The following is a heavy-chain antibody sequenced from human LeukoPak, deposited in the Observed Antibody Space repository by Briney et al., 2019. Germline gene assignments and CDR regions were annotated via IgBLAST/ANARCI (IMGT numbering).Heavy chain of an antibody. J-gene: IGHJ5*01. CDR3: ARLYCGGDCYTNYFDS. D-gene: IGHD2-21*02. CDR1: GDPIRTSGYY. Sequence: SETLSLTCTVSGDPIRTSGYYWDWIRQPPGKGLEYIGSIYFTGGTYYNPSLKSRVTISIDTSKNQFSLKLRSVTAADTAIYYCARLYCGGDCYTNYFDSWGQGTRVTVSS. CDR2: IYFTGGT. V-gene: IGHV4-39*01.